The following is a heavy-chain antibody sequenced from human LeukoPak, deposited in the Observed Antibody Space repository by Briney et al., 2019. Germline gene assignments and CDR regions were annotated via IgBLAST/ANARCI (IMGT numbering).Heavy chain of an antibody. CDR1: GGTFSSYA. V-gene: IGHV1-8*02. Sequence: ASVKVSCKASGGTFSSYAISWVRQAPGQGLEWMGWMNPNSGNTGYAQKFQGRVTMTRNTSISTAYMELSSLRSEDTAVYYCARVTIRGYADAFDIWGQGTMVTVSS. CDR2: MNPNSGNT. CDR3: ARVTIRGYADAFDI. D-gene: IGHD5-12*01. J-gene: IGHJ3*02.